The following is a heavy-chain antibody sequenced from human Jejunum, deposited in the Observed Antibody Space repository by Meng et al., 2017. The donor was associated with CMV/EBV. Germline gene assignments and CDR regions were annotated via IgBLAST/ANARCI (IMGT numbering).Heavy chain of an antibody. CDR1: ITNNNW. CDR2: IYSSGEI. J-gene: IGHJ4*02. D-gene: IGHD2-2*02. V-gene: IGHV4-4*02. CDR3: ARGRTCSITSCYRGPSLDY. Sequence: ITNNNWWNWVRRAPGKGLEWIGEIYSSGEINYNPSLKSRVTISMENSKNHFSLKVNSVTAADTAVYYCARGRTCSITSCYRGPSLDYWGQGTLVTVSS.